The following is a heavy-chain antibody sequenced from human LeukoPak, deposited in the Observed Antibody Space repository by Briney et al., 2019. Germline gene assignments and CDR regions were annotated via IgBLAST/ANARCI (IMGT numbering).Heavy chain of an antibody. V-gene: IGHV4-34*01. CDR1: AGSFSGYY. CDR3: ARGGYGPGSHYRY. Sequence: NPSETLSLTCAVNAGSFSGYYWSWLRQPPGEGVEWIGEIDHTGSISYNPSLRSRVTISVDTFKNQFSLKLRSVTAADRAIYYCARGGYGPGSHYRYWGQGTLVTVSS. D-gene: IGHD3-10*01. CDR2: IDHTGSI. J-gene: IGHJ4*02.